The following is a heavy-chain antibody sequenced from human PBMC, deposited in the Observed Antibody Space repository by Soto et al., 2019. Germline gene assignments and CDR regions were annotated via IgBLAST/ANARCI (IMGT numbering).Heavy chain of an antibody. V-gene: IGHV1-18*01. CDR3: ERDVDDFWSGYYTPTSLYKGFDP. J-gene: IGHJ5*02. D-gene: IGHD3-3*01. CDR2: ISPYNGNT. CDR1: GYTFTSYS. Sequence: QVQLVQSGAEVKKPGASVKVSCKASGYTFTSYSISWVRQAPGQGLEWMGWISPYNGNTNYAQEFQGRVTMTTDTSTSTAYLEMRSLRSDDTAVYYCERDVDDFWSGYYTPTSLYKGFDPWGQGTLVTVSS.